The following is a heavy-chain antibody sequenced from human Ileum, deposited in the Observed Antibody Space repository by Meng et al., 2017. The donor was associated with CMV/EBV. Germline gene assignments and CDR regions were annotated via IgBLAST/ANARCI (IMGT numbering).Heavy chain of an antibody. CDR3: VIGGLRGDFLN. CDR1: RITFSNYA. V-gene: IGHV3-23*01. Sequence: LSCTAYRITFSNYAMSWVRQAPGKGLEWVSSIGVGGDTYYADSVKGRFTISRDNSKNTLYVHMNSLRGEDTAMYFCVIGGLRGDFLNWGQGTLVTVSS. CDR2: IGVGGDT. J-gene: IGHJ4*02. D-gene: IGHD3-9*01.